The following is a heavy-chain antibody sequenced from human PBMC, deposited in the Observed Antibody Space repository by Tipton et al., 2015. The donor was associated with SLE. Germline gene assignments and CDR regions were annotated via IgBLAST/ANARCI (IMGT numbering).Heavy chain of an antibody. CDR2: INHSGST. V-gene: IGHV4-34*01. J-gene: IGHJ4*02. D-gene: IGHD2-15*01. CDR1: GGSFSGYY. CDR3: AGRQVVGYCSVGSCYTIDY. Sequence: TLSLTCAVYGGSFSGYYWNWIRQPPGKGLEWIGEINHSGSTNYNPSLRSRVTISVDTSKNQFSLKLSSVTAADTAVYYCAGRQVVGYCSVGSCYTIDYSGQGTLVTVSS.